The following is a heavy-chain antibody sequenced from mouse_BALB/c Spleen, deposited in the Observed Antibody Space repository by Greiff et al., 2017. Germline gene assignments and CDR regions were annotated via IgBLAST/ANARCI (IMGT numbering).Heavy chain of an antibody. CDR2: ISTYYGDA. Sequence: VKLMESGAELVRPGVSVKISCKGSGYTFTDYAMHWVKQSHAKSLEWIGVISTYYGDASYNQKFKGKATMTVDKSSSTAYMELARLTSEDSAIYYCASDMITLAYWGQGTLVTVSA. CDR1: GYTFTDYA. J-gene: IGHJ3*01. CDR3: ASDMITLAY. D-gene: IGHD2-4*01. V-gene: IGHV1S137*01.